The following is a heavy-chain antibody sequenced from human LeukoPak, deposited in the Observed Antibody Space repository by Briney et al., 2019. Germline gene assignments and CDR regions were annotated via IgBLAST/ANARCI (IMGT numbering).Heavy chain of an antibody. V-gene: IGHV1-69*05. J-gene: IGHJ6*03. CDR3: ARECPRDYKDGGYYYYYMDV. D-gene: IGHD4-17*01. Sequence: ASVKVSCKASGGTFSSYAISWVRQAPGQGLEWMGGIIPIFGTANYAQKFQGRVTVTTDESTSTAYMELSSLRSEDTAVYYCARECPRDYKDGGYYYYYMDVWGKGTTVTVSS. CDR1: GGTFSSYA. CDR2: IIPIFGTA.